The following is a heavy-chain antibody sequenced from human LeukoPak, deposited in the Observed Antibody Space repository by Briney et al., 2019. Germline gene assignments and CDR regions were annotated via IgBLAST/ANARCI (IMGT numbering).Heavy chain of an antibody. V-gene: IGHV3-30-3*01. D-gene: IGHD2-15*01. CDR3: ARGGYCSGGRCYSDFDY. Sequence: GRSLRLSCAASGFSFSTYAMDWVGQAPGKGLEWVAVISYDGSYKKYADSVKGRFTISRDNSKNTLYVQMNSLNTEDTAVYYCARGGYCSGGRCYSDFDYWGQGTLVTVPS. CDR1: GFSFSTYA. J-gene: IGHJ4*02. CDR2: ISYDGSYK.